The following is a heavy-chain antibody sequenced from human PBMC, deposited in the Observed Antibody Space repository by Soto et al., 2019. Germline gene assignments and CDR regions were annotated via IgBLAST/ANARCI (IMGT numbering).Heavy chain of an antibody. V-gene: IGHV4-31*03. J-gene: IGHJ6*03. D-gene: IGHD3-9*01. CDR1: GGSIRSGGYY. CDR3: ARDNMDILTGHYYMDV. Sequence: SETLSLTCTVSGGSIRSGGYYWSWIRQHPGKGLEWIGYIYYSGSTYYNPSLKSRVTISVDTSKNQFSLKLSSVTAADTAVYYCARDNMDILTGHYYMDVWGKGTTVTVSS. CDR2: IYYSGST.